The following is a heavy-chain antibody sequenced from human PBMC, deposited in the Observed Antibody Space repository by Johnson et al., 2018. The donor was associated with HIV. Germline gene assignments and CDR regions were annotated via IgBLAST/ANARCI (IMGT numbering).Heavy chain of an antibody. J-gene: IGHJ3*02. D-gene: IGHD1-20*01. CDR2: IYSGGST. CDR3: ARVRPYNWNGVHAFDI. CDR1: GFTVSSNY. V-gene: IGHV3-66*03. Sequence: VQLVESGGGLIQPGGSLRLSCAASGFTVSSNYMSWVRQAPGKGLEWVSVIYSGGSTYYADSVKGRFTISRDNSKNTLYLQMNSLRAEETAVYYVARVRPYNWNGVHAFDIWCQGTMVTVSS.